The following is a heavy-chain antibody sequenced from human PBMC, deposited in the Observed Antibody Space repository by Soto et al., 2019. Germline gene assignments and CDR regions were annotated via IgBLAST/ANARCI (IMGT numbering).Heavy chain of an antibody. CDR1: GGSFSGYY. CDR2: INHSGST. Sequence: QVQLQQWGAGLLKPSETLSLTCAVYGGSFSGYYWSWIRQPPGKGLEWIGEINHSGSTNYNPSLKSRVTISVDTSKNQLSLKLSSVTAADTAVYYCAREGVVPTGKYYYGMDVWGQGTTVTVSS. D-gene: IGHD2-15*01. J-gene: IGHJ6*02. CDR3: AREGVVPTGKYYYGMDV. V-gene: IGHV4-34*01.